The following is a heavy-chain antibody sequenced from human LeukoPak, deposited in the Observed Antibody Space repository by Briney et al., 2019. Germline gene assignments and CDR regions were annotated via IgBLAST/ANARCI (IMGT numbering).Heavy chain of an antibody. V-gene: IGHV1-18*01. J-gene: IGHJ5*02. CDR3: ATDHSMANTAWWFDP. Sequence: GASVKVSCKASGYSFTSYGLSWVRQAPGQGLEWMGWLSTYNGNTHYAQNLQGRITMSRDTSTSTVYMELSSLRSEDTAFYYCATDHSMANTAWWFDPWGQGTLVTVSS. CDR1: GYSFTSYG. D-gene: IGHD5-24*01. CDR2: LSTYNGNT.